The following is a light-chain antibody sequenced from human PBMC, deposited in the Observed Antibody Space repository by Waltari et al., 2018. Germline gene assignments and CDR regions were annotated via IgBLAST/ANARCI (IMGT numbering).Light chain of an antibody. CDR2: DAP. CDR3: QRRRNSPLT. CDR1: QMVRSY. V-gene: IGKV3-11*01. J-gene: IGKJ4*01. Sequence: APLSCRARQMVRSYLAWYEQRPDQAHRLLMSDAPSRATGIPARFSGSGSETDFTLTISSLEAEDFAVYYCQRRRNSPLTFRGGTKVEIK.